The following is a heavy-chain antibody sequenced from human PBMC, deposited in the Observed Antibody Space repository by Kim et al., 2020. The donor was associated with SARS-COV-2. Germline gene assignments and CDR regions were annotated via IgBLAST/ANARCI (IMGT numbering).Heavy chain of an antibody. J-gene: IGHJ5*02. D-gene: IGHD2-8*01. CDR2: IRRKVDGATT. Sequence: GGSLRLSCTGSGFTFGDCPMAWFRQAPGKGLEWVGFIRRKVDGATTEYAASVKGRFTISSDNSKSFAYLHMNSLKTDDTAVYYCIKMVHGNNGFDPWGQGTLVTVSS. V-gene: IGHV3-49*03. CDR1: GFTFGDCP. CDR3: IKMVHGNNGFDP.